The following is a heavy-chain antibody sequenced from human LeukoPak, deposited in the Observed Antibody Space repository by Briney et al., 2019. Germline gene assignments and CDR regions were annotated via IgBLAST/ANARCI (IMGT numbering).Heavy chain of an antibody. CDR1: GYTFTGYY. J-gene: IGHJ4*02. D-gene: IGHD3-22*01. V-gene: IGHV1-2*02. CDR2: INPNSGGT. CDR3: ARVRNYYDSSGYPSYYFDY. Sequence: ASVNVSCKASGYTFTGYYMHWVRQAPGQGLEWMGWINPNSGGTNYAQKFQGRVTMTRDTSISTAYMELSRLRSDDTAVYYCARVRNYYDSSGYPSYYFDYWGQGTLVTVSS.